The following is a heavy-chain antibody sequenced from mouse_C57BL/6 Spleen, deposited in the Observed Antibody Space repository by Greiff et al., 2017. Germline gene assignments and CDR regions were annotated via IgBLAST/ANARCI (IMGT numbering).Heavy chain of an antibody. V-gene: IGHV1-50*01. CDR1: GYTFTSYW. CDR2: IDPSDSYT. CDR3: ARQYYGSSPGYFDV. Sequence: QVQLQQPGAELVKPGASVKLSCKASGYTFTSYWMQWVKQRPGQGLEWIGEIDPSDSYTNYNQKFKGKATLTVDTSSSAAYMQLSSLTSEDSAVYYCARQYYGSSPGYFDVWGTGTTVTVSS. D-gene: IGHD1-1*01. J-gene: IGHJ1*03.